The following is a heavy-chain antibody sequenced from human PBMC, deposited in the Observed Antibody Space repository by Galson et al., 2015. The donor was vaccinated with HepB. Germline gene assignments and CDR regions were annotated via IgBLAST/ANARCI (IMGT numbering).Heavy chain of an antibody. D-gene: IGHD3-16*01. V-gene: IGHV3-73*01. CDR3: YWGPDSSGWMDA. J-gene: IGHJ6*04. Sequence: SLRLSCAASGFTFSASAMHWVRQASGKGLVWVGRIRSRTYNYATVYAPSVKGRFTISRDDSQNMAHLQMDSLKTEDTAVYYCYWGPDSSGWMDAWGRGTTVTVTS. CDR2: IRSRTYNYAT. CDR1: GFTFSASA.